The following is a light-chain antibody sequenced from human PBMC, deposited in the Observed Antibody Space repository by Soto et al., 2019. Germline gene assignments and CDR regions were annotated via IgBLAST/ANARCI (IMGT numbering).Light chain of an antibody. J-gene: IGKJ1*01. CDR2: GAS. V-gene: IGKV3-15*01. Sequence: EILVTQPPYSLSVSPGQTATLSCRASQSLNTDLAWYQQKPGQAPRLLLYGASTRATGISTRFSGGGSGTEFTLTISSLQSEDFAVYYCQHYNNWPLTFGQGTKVDIK. CDR1: QSLNTD. CDR3: QHYNNWPLT.